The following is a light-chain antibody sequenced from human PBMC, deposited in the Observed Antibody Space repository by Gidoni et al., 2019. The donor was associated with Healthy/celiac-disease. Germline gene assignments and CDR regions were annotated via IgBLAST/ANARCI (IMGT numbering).Light chain of an antibody. CDR1: QSVNSY. J-gene: IGKJ4*01. Sequence: LVLTQSPVTLSLSPGERATLSCRASQSVNSYLAWYQQKPGKAPRLLIYDASNRATGIPARFSGSGSETDFARTISSLESEDFAVYYCQQRSNWPLTFGGGTKVEIK. V-gene: IGKV3-11*01. CDR3: QQRSNWPLT. CDR2: DAS.